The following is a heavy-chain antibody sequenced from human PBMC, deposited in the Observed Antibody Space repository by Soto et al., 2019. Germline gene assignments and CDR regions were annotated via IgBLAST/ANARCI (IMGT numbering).Heavy chain of an antibody. CDR3: ASHYYDYVWGSYRLGHYYGMDV. CDR2: IIPIFGTA. CDR1: GGTFSSYA. V-gene: IGHV1-69*01. J-gene: IGHJ6*02. D-gene: IGHD3-16*02. Sequence: QVQLVQSGAEVKKPGSSVKVSCKASGGTFSSYAISWVRQAPGQGLEWVGGIIPIFGTANYAQKFQGRVTITADESTSTAYMELSSLRSEDTAVYYCASHYYDYVWGSYRLGHYYGMDVWGQGTTVTVSS.